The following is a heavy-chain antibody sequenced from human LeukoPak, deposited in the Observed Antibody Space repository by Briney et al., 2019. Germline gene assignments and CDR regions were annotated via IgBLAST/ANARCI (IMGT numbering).Heavy chain of an antibody. D-gene: IGHD6-6*01. CDR2: IRYDGSNK. V-gene: IGHV3-30*02. J-gene: IGHJ4*02. Sequence: PGGSLRLSCAASGFTFDDYTMHWVRPAPGKGLEWVAFIRYDGSNKYYADSVKGRFTISRDNSKNTLYLQMNSLRAEDTAVYYCAKGPRIAARPILDYWGQGTLVTVSS. CDR1: GFTFDDYT. CDR3: AKGPRIAARPILDY.